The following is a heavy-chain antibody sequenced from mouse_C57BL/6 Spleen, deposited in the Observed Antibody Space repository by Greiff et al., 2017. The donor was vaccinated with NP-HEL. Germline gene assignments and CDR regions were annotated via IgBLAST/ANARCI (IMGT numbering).Heavy chain of an antibody. D-gene: IGHD2-1*01. J-gene: IGHJ2*01. CDR2: INPNNGGT. CDR3: ARPKIYGNYEN. CDR1: GYTFTDYY. Sequence: EVQLQQSGPELVKPGASVKISCKASGYTFTDYYMNWVKQSHGKSLEWIGDINPNNGGTSYNQKFKGKATLTVDKSSSTAYMELRSLTSEDSAVYYCARPKIYGNYENWGQGTTLTVSS. V-gene: IGHV1-26*01.